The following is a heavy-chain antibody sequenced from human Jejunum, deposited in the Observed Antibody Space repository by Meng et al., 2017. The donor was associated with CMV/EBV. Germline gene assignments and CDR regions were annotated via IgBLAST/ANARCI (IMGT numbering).Heavy chain of an antibody. J-gene: IGHJ3*01. CDR3: AKDRGGSDDAYDV. V-gene: IGHV3-23*03. Sequence: SGFTFVSYAMTWVRRAPGKGLEWISVFYISGRTTYYADSVKGRFTISRDNSKNMVYLQMNSLRVEDTAVYYCAKDRGGSDDAYDVWGQGATVTVSS. D-gene: IGHD3-16*01. CDR2: FYISGRTT. CDR1: GFTFVSYA.